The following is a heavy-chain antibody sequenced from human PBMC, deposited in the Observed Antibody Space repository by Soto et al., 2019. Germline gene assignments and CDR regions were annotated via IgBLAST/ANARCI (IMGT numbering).Heavy chain of an antibody. CDR3: ARLSTSGAVSNS. CDR2: INWNGKEI. J-gene: IGHJ5*02. CDR1: GFTFDDFA. D-gene: IGHD2-8*01. Sequence: QPGGSLRLSCAASGFTFDDFAMHWVRQAPGKGLEWVSTINWNGKEIAYADSVKGRFTISRDNARNSLYLQMNSLRPEDTAFYYCARLSTSGAVSNSWGQGTLVTVSS. V-gene: IGHV3-9*01.